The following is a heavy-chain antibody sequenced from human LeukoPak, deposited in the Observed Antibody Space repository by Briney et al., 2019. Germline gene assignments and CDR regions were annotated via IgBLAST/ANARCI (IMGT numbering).Heavy chain of an antibody. CDR3: AKDVAGGSIRRIFDY. Sequence: GGSLRLSCAASGFTFSSYGMHWVRQAPGKGLEWVAVISYDGSNKHYADSVKGRFTISRDNAKNSLYLQMNSLRAEDTALYYCAKDVAGGSIRRIFDYWGQGTLVTVSS. CDR1: GFTFSSYG. J-gene: IGHJ4*02. D-gene: IGHD6-19*01. CDR2: ISYDGSNK. V-gene: IGHV3-30*18.